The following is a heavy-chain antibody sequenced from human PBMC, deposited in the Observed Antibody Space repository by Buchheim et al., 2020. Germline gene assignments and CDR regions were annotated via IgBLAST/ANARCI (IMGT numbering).Heavy chain of an antibody. CDR3: ATGRHWERGQIYYYYGMDV. J-gene: IGHJ6*02. D-gene: IGHD3-16*01. Sequence: QVQLVQSGAEVKKPGSSVKVSCKASGGTFSSYTISWVRQAPGQGLEWMGMINPSGGSTSYAQKFQGRVTMTRDTSTSTVYMELSSLRSEDTAVYYCATGRHWERGQIYYYYGMDVWGQGTT. CDR2: INPSGGST. V-gene: IGHV1-46*01. CDR1: GGTFSSYT.